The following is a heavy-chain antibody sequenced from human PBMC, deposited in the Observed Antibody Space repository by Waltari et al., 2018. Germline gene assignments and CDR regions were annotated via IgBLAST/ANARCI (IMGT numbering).Heavy chain of an antibody. J-gene: IGHJ6*02. V-gene: IGHV1-69*01. D-gene: IGHD3-3*01. CDR1: GGTFSSYA. Sequence: QVQLVQSGAEVKKPGSSVKVSCKASGGTFSSYAISWVRQAPGQGLEWMGGIIPIFGTANYAQKFQGRVTITADESTSTAYMELSSLRSEDTAVYYCARPLRAIFAPGGYYYYYYGMDVWGQGTTVTVSS. CDR2: IIPIFGTA. CDR3: ARPLRAIFAPGGYYYYYYGMDV.